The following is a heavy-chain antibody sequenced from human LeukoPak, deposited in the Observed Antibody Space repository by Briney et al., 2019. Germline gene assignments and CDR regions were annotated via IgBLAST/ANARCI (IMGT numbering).Heavy chain of an antibody. J-gene: IGHJ3*02. Sequence: GGSLRLSCAASGFTVSSNYMSWVRQAPGKGLEWVSVIYSGGSTYYADSVKGRFTISRDNSKNTLYLQMNSLRAEDTAVYYCARGKRGLVVTLDAFDIWGQGTMVTVSS. D-gene: IGHD3-22*01. CDR2: IYSGGST. CDR1: GFTVSSNY. CDR3: ARGKRGLVVTLDAFDI. V-gene: IGHV3-53*01.